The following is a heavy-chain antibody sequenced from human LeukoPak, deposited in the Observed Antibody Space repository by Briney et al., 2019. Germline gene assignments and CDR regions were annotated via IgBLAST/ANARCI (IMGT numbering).Heavy chain of an antibody. CDR2: IKQDGSEK. D-gene: IGHD3-9*01. CDR3: ARVRDYDILTGYYTGTYYFDY. Sequence: GGSLRLSCAASGFTVSNNYMSWVRQAPGKGLEWVANIKQDGSEKYYVDSVKGRFTISRDNAKNSLYLQMNSLRAEDTAVYYCARVRDYDILTGYYTGTYYFDYWGQGTLVTVSS. V-gene: IGHV3-7*01. CDR1: GFTVSNNY. J-gene: IGHJ4*02.